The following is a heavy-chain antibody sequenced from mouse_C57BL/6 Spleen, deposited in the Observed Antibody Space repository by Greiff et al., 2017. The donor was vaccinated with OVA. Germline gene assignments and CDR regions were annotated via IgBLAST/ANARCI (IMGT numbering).Heavy chain of an antibody. Sequence: LQQPGAELVRPGSSVKLSCKASGYTFTSYWMHWVKQRPIQGLEWIGNIDPSDSETHYNQKFKDKATLTVDKSSSTAYMQLSSLTSEDSAVYYCARMVTTLYYAMDYWGQGTSVTVSS. CDR3: ARMVTTLYYAMDY. J-gene: IGHJ4*01. D-gene: IGHD2-2*01. V-gene: IGHV1-52*01. CDR2: IDPSDSET. CDR1: GYTFTSYW.